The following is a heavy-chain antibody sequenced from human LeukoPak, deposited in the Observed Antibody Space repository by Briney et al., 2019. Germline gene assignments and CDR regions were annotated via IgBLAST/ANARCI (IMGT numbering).Heavy chain of an antibody. V-gene: IGHV4-59*01. CDR1: GGSISNSY. CDR3: AKGPPIGDY. D-gene: IGHD2-21*01. CDR2: IYYSGST. J-gene: IGHJ4*02. Sequence: PSETLSLTCTVSGGSISNSYWSWIRQPPAKGLEWIGYIYYSGSTNYNPSLRSRVTISVDTSKNQFSLKLNSVTAADTAVYDCAKGPPIGDYWGQGTLVTVSS.